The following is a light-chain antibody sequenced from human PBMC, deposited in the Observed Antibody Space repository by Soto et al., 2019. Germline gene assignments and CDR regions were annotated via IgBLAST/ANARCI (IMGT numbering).Light chain of an antibody. CDR2: TAS. J-gene: IGKJ1*01. Sequence: EIVMTQSPATLSVSPGERATLSCRASQSVGSNLAWYQQKPGQAPRLLTYTASKRATTTPARFSGSGSGTEFTLTISSLQSEDFAVYYCHQYNNWPQTFGQGTKVEVK. V-gene: IGKV3-15*01. CDR1: QSVGSN. CDR3: HQYNNWPQT.